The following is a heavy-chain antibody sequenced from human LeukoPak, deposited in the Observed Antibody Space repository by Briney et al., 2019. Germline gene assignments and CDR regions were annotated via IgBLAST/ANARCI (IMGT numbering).Heavy chain of an antibody. J-gene: IGHJ4*02. V-gene: IGHV3-23*01. D-gene: IGHD6-6*01. CDR2: ITGSGTDT. CDR3: AKGSSSSRPYYFDY. Sequence: SWVRQAPGKGLEWVSAITGSGTDTFHADSVKGRFTISRDNSESTLYLQMNSLRAEDTATYYCAKGSSSSRPYYFDYWGQGTLVTVSS.